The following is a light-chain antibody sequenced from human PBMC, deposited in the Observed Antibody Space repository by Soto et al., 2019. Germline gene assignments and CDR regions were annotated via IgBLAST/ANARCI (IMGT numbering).Light chain of an antibody. J-gene: IGLJ2*01. CDR3: QSYDITLSGVV. Sequence: QSVLTQPPSVSGAPGQRVTLSCTGNSSNIGAGYGVHWYQQLPGTAPKLLIFGNNNRPSGVPDRFSGSKSGTSASLAITGLQAEDEADYYCQSYDITLSGVVFGGGTQLTAL. CDR2: GNN. CDR1: SSNIGAGYG. V-gene: IGLV1-40*01.